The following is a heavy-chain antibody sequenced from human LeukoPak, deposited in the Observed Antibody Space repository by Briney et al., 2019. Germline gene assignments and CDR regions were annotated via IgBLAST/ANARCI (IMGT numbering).Heavy chain of an antibody. V-gene: IGHV3-48*02. CDR1: GFTFSSDG. CDR2: ISSSSSTI. D-gene: IGHD3-22*01. J-gene: IGHJ4*02. Sequence: PGRSLRLSCAASGFTFSSDGMHWVRQAPGKGLEWVSYISSSSSTIYYADSVKGRFTISRDNAKNSLYLQMNSLRDEDTAVYYCTRGFYYDTSSYYYEGDYWGQGTLVTVSS. CDR3: TRGFYYDTSSYYYEGDY.